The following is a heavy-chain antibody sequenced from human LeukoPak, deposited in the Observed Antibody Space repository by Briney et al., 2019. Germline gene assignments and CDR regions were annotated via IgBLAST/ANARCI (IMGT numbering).Heavy chain of an antibody. Sequence: GGSLRLSCAASGFTFSSYAMHWARQAPGKGLEWVSSIAYDSSNTYYADSVKGRFTISRDNSKNTLYLQLSSLRIEDTAVYYCARVGGGNYHPLDYWGQGTLVTVSS. CDR3: ARVGGGNYHPLDY. V-gene: IGHV3-30-3*01. CDR1: GFTFSSYA. J-gene: IGHJ4*02. D-gene: IGHD1-26*01. CDR2: IAYDSSNT.